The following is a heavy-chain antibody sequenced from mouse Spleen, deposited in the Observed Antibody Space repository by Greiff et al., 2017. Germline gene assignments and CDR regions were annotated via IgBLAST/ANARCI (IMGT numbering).Heavy chain of an antibody. CDR3: ARNPHYYGSSYWYFDV. D-gene: IGHD1-1*01. J-gene: IGHJ1*01. CDR1: GFSLTNYA. Sequence: VHLVESGPGLVAPSQSLSITCTVSGFSLTNYAVHWVRQSPGKGLEWLGVIWSDGSTDYNAAFISRLSISKDNSKSQVFFKMNSLQADDTAIYYCARNPHYYGSSYWYFDVWGAGTTVTVSS. CDR2: IWSDGST. V-gene: IGHV2-4-1*01.